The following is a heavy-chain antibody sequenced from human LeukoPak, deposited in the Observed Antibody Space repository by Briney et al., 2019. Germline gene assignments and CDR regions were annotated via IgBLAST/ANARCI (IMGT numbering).Heavy chain of an antibody. CDR1: GASIGNYY. D-gene: IGHD2/OR15-2a*01. CDR2: MFYNGGS. CDR3: AKDVHRFLATYFDP. V-gene: IGHV4-59*12. Sequence: SETLSLTCTVSGASIGNYYWNGVRQSPGKGLEWIGYMFYNGGSNYNPSLESRVTMSIDTSKSQFFLNLTSVTAADTAVYYCAKDVHRFLATYFDPWGQGILVTVSS. J-gene: IGHJ5*02.